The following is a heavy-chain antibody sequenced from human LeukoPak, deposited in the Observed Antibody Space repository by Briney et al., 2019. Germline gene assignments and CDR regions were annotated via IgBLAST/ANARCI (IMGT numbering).Heavy chain of an antibody. CDR2: IKDDGSEK. V-gene: IGHV3-7*05. D-gene: IGHD2-21*02. J-gene: IGHJ3*02. CDR3: ARREVVVTATAFDAFDI. CDR1: GFTFSSYW. Sequence: AGGSLRLSCAASGFTFSSYWMSWVRQAPGKGLQWVANIKDDGSEKYYVDSVKGRFTISRDNAKNSLYLQMNSLRAEDTAVYYCARREVVVTATAFDAFDIWGQGTMVTVSS.